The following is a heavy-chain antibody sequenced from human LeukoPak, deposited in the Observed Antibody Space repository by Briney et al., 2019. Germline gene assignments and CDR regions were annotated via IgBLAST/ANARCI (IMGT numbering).Heavy chain of an antibody. CDR1: RFTFNTYW. Sequence: GGSLRLSCAASRFTFNTYWMSWVRQAPGKGLEWVATINRDGGEKYYVDPVKGRFTISRDNAKNSLYMQMNSLRAEDTAVYYCAGAYCNDIFCQPLDSWGQGTLVPVSS. CDR3: AGAYCNDIFCQPLDS. CDR2: INRDGGEK. J-gene: IGHJ4*02. D-gene: IGHD2-21*01. V-gene: IGHV3-7*01.